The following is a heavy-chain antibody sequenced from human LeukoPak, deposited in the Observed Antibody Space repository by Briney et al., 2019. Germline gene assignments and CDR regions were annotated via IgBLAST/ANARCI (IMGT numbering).Heavy chain of an antibody. CDR2: INHSGST. V-gene: IGHV4-34*01. CDR3: ASDHYGEYYFDY. Sequence: SETLSLTCAVYGGPFSGYYWSWIRQPPGKGLEWIGEINHSGSTNYNPSLKSRVTISVDTSKNQFSLKLSSVTAADTAVYYCASDHYGEYYFDYWGQGTLVTVSS. D-gene: IGHD4-17*01. CDR1: GGPFSGYY. J-gene: IGHJ4*02.